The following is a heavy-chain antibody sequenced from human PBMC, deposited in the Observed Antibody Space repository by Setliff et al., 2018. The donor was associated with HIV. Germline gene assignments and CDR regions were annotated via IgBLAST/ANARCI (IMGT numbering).Heavy chain of an antibody. CDR2: IYYSGST. CDR1: GGSISSRGYY. Sequence: PSETLSLTCTVSGGSISSRGYYWGWMRQPPGKGLEWIGNIYYSGSTYYNASLKSRVTITADTSKNQFSLKLSSVTAADTAVYYCARDTHALDIWGQGTMVTVS. CDR3: ARDTHALDI. J-gene: IGHJ3*02. V-gene: IGHV4-39*07.